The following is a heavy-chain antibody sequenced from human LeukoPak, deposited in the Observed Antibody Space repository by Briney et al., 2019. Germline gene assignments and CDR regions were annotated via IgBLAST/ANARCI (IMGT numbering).Heavy chain of an antibody. V-gene: IGHV3-7*04. Sequence: GSLRLSCAASGFTFSSYWMNWVRQAPGKGLEWVANIKQDGSEENYVDSVKGRFTISRDNAKSSLYLQMNSLRAEDTAVYYFARGGNFVRGITTYWGQGTLVTVSS. D-gene: IGHD3-22*01. CDR3: ARGGNFVRGITTY. CDR1: GFTFSSYW. J-gene: IGHJ4*02. CDR2: IKQDGSEE.